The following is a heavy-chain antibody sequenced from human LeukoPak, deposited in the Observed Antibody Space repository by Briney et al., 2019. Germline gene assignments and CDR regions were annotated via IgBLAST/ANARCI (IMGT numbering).Heavy chain of an antibody. D-gene: IGHD3-9*01. CDR2: IYYSGST. CDR1: GGSISSSSYY. J-gene: IGHJ5*02. V-gene: IGHV4-39*01. CDR3: ARHYYDILTGYPYNWFDP. Sequence: PSETLSLTCTVSGGSISSSSYYWGWIRQPPGEGLEWIGSIYYSGSTYYNPSLKSRVTISVDTSKNQFSLKLSSVTAADTAVYYCARHYYDILTGYPYNWFDPWGQGTLVTVSS.